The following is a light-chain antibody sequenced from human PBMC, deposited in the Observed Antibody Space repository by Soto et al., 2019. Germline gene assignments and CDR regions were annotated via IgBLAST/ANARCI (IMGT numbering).Light chain of an antibody. CDR3: AAWDDSLSGFYV. CDR2: RNN. V-gene: IGLV1-47*01. CDR1: SSNIGSNY. J-gene: IGLJ1*01. Sequence: QSALTQPPSASGTPGQRVTISCSGSSSNIGSNYVYWYQQFPGTAPKLLIYRNNQRPSGVPDRSSGSKSGTSASLAISGLRSEDEADYYCAAWDDSLSGFYVFGTGTKVTVL.